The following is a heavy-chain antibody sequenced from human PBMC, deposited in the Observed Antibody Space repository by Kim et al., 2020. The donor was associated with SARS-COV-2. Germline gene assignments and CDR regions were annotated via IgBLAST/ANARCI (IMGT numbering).Heavy chain of an antibody. CDR3: ARVWGLSDAFDI. D-gene: IGHD3-16*01. Sequence: YYADSVKGRFTISRDNSKNTLYLQMNSLRAEDTAVYYCARVWGLSDAFDIWGQGTMVTVSS. J-gene: IGHJ3*02. V-gene: IGHV3-30*01.